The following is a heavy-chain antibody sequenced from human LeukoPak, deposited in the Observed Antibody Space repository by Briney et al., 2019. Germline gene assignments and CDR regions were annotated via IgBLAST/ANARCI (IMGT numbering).Heavy chain of an antibody. Sequence: GGSLRLSCAASGFTFPNAWMSWVRQAPGKGLEWVANIKQDGSEKYYVDSVKGRFTISRDNAKNSLYLQMNSLRAEDTAVYYCARISGWRGKNFDYWGQGTLVTVSS. CDR3: ARISGWRGKNFDY. V-gene: IGHV3-7*01. CDR2: IKQDGSEK. J-gene: IGHJ4*02. CDR1: GFTFPNAW. D-gene: IGHD6-19*01.